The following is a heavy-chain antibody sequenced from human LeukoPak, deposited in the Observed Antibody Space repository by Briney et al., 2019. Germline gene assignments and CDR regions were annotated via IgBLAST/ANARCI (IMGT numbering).Heavy chain of an antibody. CDR1: GFTFSRYS. D-gene: IGHD3-3*01. CDR2: ISISSNYI. CDR3: ARGSRFGVVGRDAFDI. V-gene: IGHV3-21*01. J-gene: IGHJ3*02. Sequence: PGGSLRLSCAASGFTFSRYSMNWVRQAPGKGLEWVSSISISSNYIYYADSVKGRFTISRDNAKNSLYLQVNSLRAEDTAVYYCARGSRFGVVGRDAFDIWGQGTVVAVSS.